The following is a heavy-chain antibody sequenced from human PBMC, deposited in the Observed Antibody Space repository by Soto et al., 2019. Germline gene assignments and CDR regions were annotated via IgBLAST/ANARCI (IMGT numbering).Heavy chain of an antibody. CDR2: ISGSGVST. V-gene: IGHV3-23*01. CDR1: GFTFSTYA. CDR3: AKDRMVTIAELLFDC. Sequence: EVQLLESGGGLEQPGGSLRLSCAASGFTFSTYAMSWIRQAPGKRLEWVSAISGSGVSTYYADSVKGRFTISRDNSKNTLYLQPNIRRVEDMAVYFCAKDRMVTIAELLFDCWGQGILVTVSS. J-gene: IGHJ4*02. D-gene: IGHD5-18*01.